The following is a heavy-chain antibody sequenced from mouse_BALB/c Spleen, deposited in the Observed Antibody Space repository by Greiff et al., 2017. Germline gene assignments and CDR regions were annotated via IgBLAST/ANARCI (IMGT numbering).Heavy chain of an antibody. CDR1: GYTFTSYW. V-gene: IGHV1-87*01. CDR2: IYPGDGDT. CDR3: ARHGSMAY. Sequence: VQLQQSGAELARPGASVKLSCKASGYTFTSYWMQWVKQRPGQGLEWIGAIYPGDGDTRYTQKFKGKATLTAGKSSSTAYMQLSSLASEDSAVYYCARHGSMAYWGQGTLVTVSA. J-gene: IGHJ3*01. D-gene: IGHD1-1*01.